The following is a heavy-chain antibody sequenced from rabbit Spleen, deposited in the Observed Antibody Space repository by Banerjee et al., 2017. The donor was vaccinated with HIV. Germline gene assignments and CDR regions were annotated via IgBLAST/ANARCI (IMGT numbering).Heavy chain of an antibody. D-gene: IGHD4-1*01. CDR3: ARDLTGVIGWNFGW. V-gene: IGHV1S45*01. Sequence: LEESGGGLVKPGGTLTLTCTVSGFSFSSNWICWVRQAPGKGLEWIACIDTSDGDTDYANWPKGRFTISKASSTTVTLKMTSLTDADTATYFCARDLTGVIGWNFGWWGPGTLVTVS. CDR1: GFSFSSNW. J-gene: IGHJ6*01. CDR2: IDTSDGDT.